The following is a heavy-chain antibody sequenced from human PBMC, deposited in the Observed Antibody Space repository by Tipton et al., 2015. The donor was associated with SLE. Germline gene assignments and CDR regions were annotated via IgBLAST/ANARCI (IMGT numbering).Heavy chain of an antibody. CDR2: INHSGST. J-gene: IGHJ5*02. CDR1: GGSFSGYY. D-gene: IGHD6-13*01. V-gene: IGHV4-34*01. Sequence: TLSPTCAVYGGSFSGYYWSWIRQPPGKGLEWIGEINHSGSTNYNPSLKSRVTISVDTSKNQFSLKVSSVTAADTAVYYCARGDYSSSWYWFDPWGQGTLVTVSS. CDR3: ARGDYSSSWYWFDP.